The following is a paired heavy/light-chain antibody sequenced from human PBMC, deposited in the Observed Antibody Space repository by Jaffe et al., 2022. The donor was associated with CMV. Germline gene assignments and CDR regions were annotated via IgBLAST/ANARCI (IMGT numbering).Heavy chain of an antibody. D-gene: IGHD6-19*01. V-gene: IGHV1-3*01. CDR2: INAANGDT. CDR1: GYMFTAYT. J-gene: IGHJ6*03. Sequence: QVQLVQSGAEVKKPGASVKVSCKASGYMFTAYTMHWMRQAPGQGLEWMGWINAANGDTRHSQNFQGRVTITRDTSANIAYMELSSLRSEDTAVYYCARDGEQWGRNYYYYMDVWGKGTTVTVSS. CDR3: ARDGEQWGRNYYYYMDV.
Light chain of an antibody. V-gene: IGKV3-20*01. J-gene: IGKJ1*01. CDR2: GAS. CDR3: QQYGSSQT. CDR1: QSVSSNY. Sequence: EIVLTQSPGTLSLSPGERATLSCRASQSVSSNYVAWYQQKPGQAPRLLIYGASYRATGIPDRFSGRGSGTDFTLIISRLEPEDFAVYYCQQYGSSQTFGQGTKVEIK.